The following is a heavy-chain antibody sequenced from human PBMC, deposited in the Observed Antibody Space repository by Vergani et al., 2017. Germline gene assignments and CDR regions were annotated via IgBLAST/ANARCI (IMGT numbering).Heavy chain of an antibody. D-gene: IGHD6-13*01. Sequence: QLQLQESGPGLVKPSEALSLTCTVSGGSISSSSYYWGWIRQPPGKGLEWIGSIYYSGSTYYNPSLKSRVTISVDTSKNQFSLKLSSVTAADTAVYYCARRDIAAADYWGQGTLVTVSS. CDR1: GGSISSSSYY. J-gene: IGHJ4*02. V-gene: IGHV4-39*01. CDR3: ARRDIAAADY. CDR2: IYYSGST.